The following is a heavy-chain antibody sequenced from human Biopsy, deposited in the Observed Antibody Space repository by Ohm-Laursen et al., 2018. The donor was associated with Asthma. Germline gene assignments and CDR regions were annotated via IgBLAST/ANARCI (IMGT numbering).Heavy chain of an antibody. V-gene: IGHV3-30*18. CDR2: ISFDGSNK. D-gene: IGHD1-26*01. Sequence: SLRLSCAASGFTFRKSAMHWVRQATGKGLDWVAVISFDGSNKNYTDSVKGRFTISRDNSRNTLHLQMNSLRAEDTAVYYCAKDVFPGWELRRGPDYWGQGTLVTVSS. J-gene: IGHJ4*02. CDR1: GFTFRKSA. CDR3: AKDVFPGWELRRGPDY.